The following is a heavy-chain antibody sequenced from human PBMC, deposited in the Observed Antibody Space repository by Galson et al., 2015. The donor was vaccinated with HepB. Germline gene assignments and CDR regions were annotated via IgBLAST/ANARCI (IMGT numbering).Heavy chain of an antibody. J-gene: IGHJ5*02. CDR1: GYTFTGYY. CDR2: INPNSGGT. D-gene: IGHD2-2*01. Sequence: SVKVSCKASGYTFTGYYMHWVRQAPGQGLEWMGWINPNSGGTNYAQKFQGRVTMTRDTSISTAYMELSRLRSDDTAVYYCARQPLFVVVPAAIGVAGNWFDPWGQGTLVTVSS. CDR3: ARQPLFVVVPAAIGVAGNWFDP. V-gene: IGHV1-2*02.